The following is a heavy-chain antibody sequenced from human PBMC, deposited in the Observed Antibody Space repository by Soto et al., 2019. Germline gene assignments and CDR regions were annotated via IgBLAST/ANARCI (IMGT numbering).Heavy chain of an antibody. CDR2: ISSSSSTI. J-gene: IGHJ6*03. Sequence: EVQLVESGGGLVQPGGSLRLSCAASGFTFSSYSMNWVRQAPGKGLEWVSYISSSSSTIYYADSVKGRFTISRDNAKNSLYLQMNSLRAEDTAVYYCARDILTAYCYYYYMDVWGKGTTDTVSS. CDR1: GFTFSSYS. CDR3: ARDILTAYCYYYYMDV. V-gene: IGHV3-48*01.